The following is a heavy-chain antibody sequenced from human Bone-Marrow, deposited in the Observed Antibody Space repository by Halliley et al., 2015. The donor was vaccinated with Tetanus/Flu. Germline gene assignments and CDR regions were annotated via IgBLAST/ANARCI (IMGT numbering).Heavy chain of an antibody. CDR1: GYSVSSGYY. CDR3: ARDRGGFGESFYFDY. J-gene: IGHJ4*02. CDR2: RYQSGST. Sequence: GLVKPSETLSLTCAISGYSVSSGYYWGWIRQPPGKGLEWIGSRYQSGSTYYNPSLKSRVTISLDKSMNQLSLKLSSVTAADTAVYYCARDRGGFGESFYFDYWGQGALVTVSS. V-gene: IGHV4-38-2*02. D-gene: IGHD3-10*01.